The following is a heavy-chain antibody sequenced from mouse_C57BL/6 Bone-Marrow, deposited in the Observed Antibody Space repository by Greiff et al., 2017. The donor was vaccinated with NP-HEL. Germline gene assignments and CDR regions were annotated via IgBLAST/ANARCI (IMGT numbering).Heavy chain of an antibody. V-gene: IGHV1-74*01. CDR3: AINWDVNYFDY. CDR2: IHPSDSDN. D-gene: IGHD4-1*01. J-gene: IGHJ2*01. CDR1: GYTFTSYW. Sequence: QVQLQQPGAELVKPGASVKVSCKASGYTFTSYWMHWVKQRPGQGLEWIGRIHPSDSDNNYNQKFKGKATLTVDKSSSTAYMQLSSLTSEDSAVYYCAINWDVNYFDYWGQGTTLTVSS.